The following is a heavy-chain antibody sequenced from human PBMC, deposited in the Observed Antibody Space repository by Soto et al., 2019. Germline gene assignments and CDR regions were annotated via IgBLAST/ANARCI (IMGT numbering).Heavy chain of an antibody. V-gene: IGHV4-59*08. CDR3: ARGLWATKSFDY. CDR2: IYYSGST. D-gene: IGHD3-10*01. CDR1: GGSISSYY. Sequence: VQLQESGPGLVKPSETLSLTCTVSGGSISSYYWSWIRQPPGKGLEWIGYIYYSGSTNYNPSLKSRVTISVDTSKNQFSLKLSSVTAADTAVYYCARGLWATKSFDYWGQGTLVTVSS. J-gene: IGHJ4*02.